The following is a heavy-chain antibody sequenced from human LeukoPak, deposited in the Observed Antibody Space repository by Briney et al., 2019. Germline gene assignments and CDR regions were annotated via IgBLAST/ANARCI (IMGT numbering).Heavy chain of an antibody. J-gene: IGHJ4*02. CDR1: VYTFTSYD. CDR2: MNPNSGNT. V-gene: IGHV1-8*01. CDR3: ARGSTYYYDSSGYYYGY. D-gene: IGHD3-22*01. Sequence: EASVKVSCKASVYTFTSYDINWVRQATGQGLEWMGWMNPNSGNTGYAQKFQGRVTMTRNTSISTAYMELSSLRSEDTAVYYCARGSTYYYDSSGYYYGYWGQGTLVTVSS.